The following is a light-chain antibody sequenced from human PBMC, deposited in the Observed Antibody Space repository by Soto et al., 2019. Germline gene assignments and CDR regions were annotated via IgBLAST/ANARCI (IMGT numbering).Light chain of an antibody. V-gene: IGKV1-33*01. J-gene: IGKJ4*02. CDR2: DAS. CDR3: QQYDTFSLT. CDR1: QDIRNF. Sequence: DIQMTQSPSSLSASVGDRVTIPCHASQDIRNFLNWYQQKPGKAPKLLIYDASNLKTGVPSRFSGSGSGTTFTFTISSLHPEDCATYYCQQYDTFSLTFGGGTKVEIK.